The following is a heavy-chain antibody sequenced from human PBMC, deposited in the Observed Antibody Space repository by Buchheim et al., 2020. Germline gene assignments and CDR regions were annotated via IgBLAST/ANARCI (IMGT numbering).Heavy chain of an antibody. D-gene: IGHD2-15*01. Sequence: QVQLVQSGAEVKKPGASVKVSCKASGYTFTSYYMHWVRQAPGQGLEWMGIINPSGGSTSYAQKFQGRVTMNRDTSTRTVYMELSSLRSEDTAVYYCARDNSPELRIPYGMDVWGQGTT. V-gene: IGHV1-46*01. CDR3: ARDNSPELRIPYGMDV. CDR1: GYTFTSYY. CDR2: INPSGGST. J-gene: IGHJ6*02.